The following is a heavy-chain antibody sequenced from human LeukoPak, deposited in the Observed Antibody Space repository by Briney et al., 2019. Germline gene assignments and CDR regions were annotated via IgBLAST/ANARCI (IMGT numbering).Heavy chain of an antibody. D-gene: IGHD3-10*01. CDR2: INHSGRT. J-gene: IGHJ4*02. CDR1: GGSFSGYY. Sequence: SETLSLTCAVYGGSFSGYYWSWIRQPPGKGLEWIGEINHSGRTNYNPSLKSRVTISVDTSKNQFSLKLSSVTAADTAVYYCARGGLWFGELFFFDYWGQGTLVTVSS. CDR3: ARGGLWFGELFFFDY. V-gene: IGHV4-34*01.